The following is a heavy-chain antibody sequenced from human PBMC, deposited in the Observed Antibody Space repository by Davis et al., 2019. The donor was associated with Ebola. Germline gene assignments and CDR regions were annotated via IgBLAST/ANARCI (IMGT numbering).Heavy chain of an antibody. Sequence: PSETLSLTCTASGGPISSYYGTWIRQPPGKGLEWFGHIYYSGNTNYNPSPKRRVTISVDTSKNQFSLKLSSVTSADTAVYYCARSVGGVVTALREWGQGALVTVSS. CDR3: ARSVGGVVTALRE. J-gene: IGHJ4*02. CDR2: IYYSGNT. V-gene: IGHV4-59*01. CDR1: GGPISSYY. D-gene: IGHD2-21*02.